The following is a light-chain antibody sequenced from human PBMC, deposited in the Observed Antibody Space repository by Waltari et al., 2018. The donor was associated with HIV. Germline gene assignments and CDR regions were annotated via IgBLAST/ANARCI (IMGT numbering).Light chain of an antibody. J-gene: IGKJ1*01. CDR1: PSVSSN. Sequence: EIVMTQSPATLSVSTGERASRSCRASPSVSSNVAWYQQKPGQAPRLLIYGASIRATGIPARFSGSGSGTEFTLTISSLQSEDFAVYYCQQYNNWLRTFGQGTKVEIK. CDR3: QQYNNWLRT. CDR2: GAS. V-gene: IGKV3-15*01.